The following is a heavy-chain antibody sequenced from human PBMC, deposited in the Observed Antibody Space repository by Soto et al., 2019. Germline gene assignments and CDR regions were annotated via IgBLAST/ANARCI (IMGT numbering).Heavy chain of an antibody. CDR3: ARGGYDFWSGYSLDY. Sequence: ASVKVSCKASGYTFTSSGITWVRQAPGQGLEWMGWISAYNGNTNYAQKLQGIVTMTTDTSTSTAYMELRSLRSDYMAVYYCARGGYDFWSGYSLDYWGQGTQVTVSS. CDR2: ISAYNGNT. J-gene: IGHJ4*02. D-gene: IGHD3-3*01. CDR1: GYTFTSSG. V-gene: IGHV1-18*03.